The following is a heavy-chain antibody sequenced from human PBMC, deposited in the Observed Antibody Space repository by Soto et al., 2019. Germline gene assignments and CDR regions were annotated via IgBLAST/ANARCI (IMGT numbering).Heavy chain of an antibody. CDR1: GFTFSSYA. V-gene: IGHV3-30-3*01. CDR2: ISYDGSNK. D-gene: IGHD5-12*01. J-gene: IGHJ6*02. Sequence: QVQLVESGGGVVQPGRSLRLSCAASGFTFSSYAMHWVRQAPGKGLEWVAVISYDGSNKYYADSVKGRFTISRDNSKNTLYLQMNSLRAEDTAVYYCARDLRGGGMDVWGQGTTFTVSS. CDR3: ARDLRGGGMDV.